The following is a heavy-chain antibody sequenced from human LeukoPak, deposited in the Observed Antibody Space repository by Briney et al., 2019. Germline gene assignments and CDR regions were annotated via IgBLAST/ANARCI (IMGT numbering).Heavy chain of an antibody. CDR3: AKDPGGRSNWFDP. D-gene: IGHD3-10*01. J-gene: IGHJ5*02. CDR2: ITDKGANT. Sequence: GGPLRLSCAVSGFSFSAYDMNWVRQAPGKGLEWVSTITDKGANTYYADSVKGRFTISRGNSKSTLYLQMNSLRAEDTAVYYCAKDPGGRSNWFDPWGQGALVTVSS. CDR1: GFSFSAYD. V-gene: IGHV3-23*01.